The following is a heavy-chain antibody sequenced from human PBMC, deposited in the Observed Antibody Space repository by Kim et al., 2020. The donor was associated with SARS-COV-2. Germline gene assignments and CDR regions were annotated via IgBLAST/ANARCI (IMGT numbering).Heavy chain of an antibody. CDR1: GFTFSDYY. J-gene: IGHJ5*02. CDR3: TCGNVGATPDH. Sequence: GGSLRLSCTTSGFTFSDYYMSWIRQVPGKRLEWVSYISTAGTYTKYADSVKGRFTISRDNAKGSVFLQMNSVRVDDSAIYYCTCGNVGATPDHWGRGTLVTVSS. V-gene: IGHV3-11*03. CDR2: ISTAGTYT. D-gene: IGHD1-26*01.